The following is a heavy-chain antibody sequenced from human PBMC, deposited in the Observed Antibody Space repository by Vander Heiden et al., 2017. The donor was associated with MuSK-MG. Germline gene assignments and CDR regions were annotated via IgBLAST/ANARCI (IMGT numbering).Heavy chain of an antibody. V-gene: IGHV1-8*01. CDR3: ARGTTYYYYYGMDV. CDR2: MNPNSGNT. J-gene: IGHJ6*02. D-gene: IGHD1-1*01. CDR1: GYTFTSYD. Sequence: QVQLVQSGAEVKKPGASVKVSCKASGYTFTSYDINWVRQATGQGLEWMGWMNPNSGNTGYARKFQGRVTMTRNTSISTAYMELSSLRSEDTAVYYCARGTTYYYYYGMDVWGQGTTVTVSS.